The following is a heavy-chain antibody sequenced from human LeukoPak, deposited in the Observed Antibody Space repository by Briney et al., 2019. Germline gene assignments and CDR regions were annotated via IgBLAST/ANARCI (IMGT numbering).Heavy chain of an antibody. D-gene: IGHD2-2*01. V-gene: IGHV1-18*01. CDR3: ARRYCSSTTCYSYFDY. CDR1: GYTFTNYD. CDR2: ISAYNGNR. J-gene: IGHJ4*02. Sequence: ASVKVYCKASGYTFTNYDISWVRPAPGQGLVWMGWISAYNGNRNYAQKLQGRVTMTTDTSTSTAYIELRSLRSDDTAVYYCARRYCSSTTCYSYFDYWGQGTLVTVSS.